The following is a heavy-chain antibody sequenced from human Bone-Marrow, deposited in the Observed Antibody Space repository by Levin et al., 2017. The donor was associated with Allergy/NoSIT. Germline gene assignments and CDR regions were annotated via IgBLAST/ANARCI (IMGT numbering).Heavy chain of an antibody. CDR3: AREAVVLWFGELLGAFDI. J-gene: IGHJ3*02. V-gene: IGHV3-48*01. CDR2: ISSSSSTI. Sequence: GESLKISCAASGFTFSSYSMNWVRQAPGKGLEWVSYISSSSSTIYYADSVKGRFTISRDNAKNSLYLQMNSLRAEDTAVYYCAREAVVLWFGELLGAFDIWGQGTMVTVSS. D-gene: IGHD3-10*01. CDR1: GFTFSSYS.